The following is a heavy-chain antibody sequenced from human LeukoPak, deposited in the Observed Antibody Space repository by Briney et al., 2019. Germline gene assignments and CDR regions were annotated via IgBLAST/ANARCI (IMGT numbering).Heavy chain of an antibody. Sequence: SEPLSLTCTVSGGSISSYYRSWIRQPPGKVQEWIGYIYYSGSTNYNPSLKSRVTISVDTSKNQFSLKLSSVTAADTAVYYCARVGGISSWYGYFDYWGQGTLVTVSS. CDR1: GGSISSYY. CDR2: IYYSGST. CDR3: ARVGGISSWYGYFDY. V-gene: IGHV4-59*01. D-gene: IGHD6-13*01. J-gene: IGHJ4*02.